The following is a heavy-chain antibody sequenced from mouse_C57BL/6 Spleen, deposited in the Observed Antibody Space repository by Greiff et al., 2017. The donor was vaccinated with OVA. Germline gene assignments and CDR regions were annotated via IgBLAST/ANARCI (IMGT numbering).Heavy chain of an antibody. CDR2: IRNKANGYTT. J-gene: IGHJ1*03. CDR3: ARYLYYDYDLWYFDV. D-gene: IGHD2-4*01. Sequence: EVHLVESGGGLVQPGGSLSLSCAASGFTFTDYYMSWVRQPPGKALEWLGFIRNKANGYTTEYSASVKGRFTISRDNSQSILYLQMNALRAEDSATYYCARYLYYDYDLWYFDVWGTGTTVTVSS. CDR1: GFTFTDYY. V-gene: IGHV7-3*01.